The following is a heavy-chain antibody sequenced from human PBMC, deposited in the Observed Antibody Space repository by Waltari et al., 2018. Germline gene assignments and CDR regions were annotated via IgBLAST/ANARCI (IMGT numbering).Heavy chain of an antibody. CDR3: ARDVITTPSWELDE. V-gene: IGHV1-2*06. Sequence: QVHLVQSGAEVKKPGASVKVSCKASGFIFTAHFIHWVRQAPVRPAPGQGREGVCRCNIQRWVTEKAQKVAGRLTMTRYTATNTAYMELNSLTSDDTAVYYCARDVITTPSWELDEWGQGTLVTVSS. D-gene: IGHD1-26*01. J-gene: IGHJ4*02. CDR2: CNIQRWVT. CDR1: GFIFTAHF.